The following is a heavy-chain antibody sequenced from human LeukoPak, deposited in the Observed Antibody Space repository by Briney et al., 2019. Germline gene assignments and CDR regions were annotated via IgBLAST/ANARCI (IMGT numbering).Heavy chain of an antibody. CDR1: GFTFGGYA. CDR2: IRGKAYGATT. CDR3: TTLADTYGDLNYFDY. V-gene: IGHV3-49*05. J-gene: IGHJ4*02. D-gene: IGHD4-17*01. Sequence: NPGGSLRLSCTASGFTFGGYAMSWFRQAPGKGLEWVGFIRGKAYGATTKYAASVEGRLTISRDDSKSIAYLQMNSLKTEDTAAYFCTTLADTYGDLNYFDYWGQGALVTVSS.